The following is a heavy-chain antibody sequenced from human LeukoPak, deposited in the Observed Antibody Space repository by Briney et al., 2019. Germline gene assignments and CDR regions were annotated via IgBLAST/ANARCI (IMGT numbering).Heavy chain of an antibody. CDR3: ASGIGSFDY. J-gene: IGHJ4*02. CDR1: GDSVSSNSGA. Sequence: SQTLSLTCAISGDSVSSNSGAWNWIRQSPSRGLEWLGRTYYRSKWYNDYAVSMKSRITINPDTSKSQFSLQLNSVTPEDTAVYYCASGIGSFDYWGQGTLVTVSS. CDR2: TYYRSKWYN. D-gene: IGHD2-2*03. V-gene: IGHV6-1*01.